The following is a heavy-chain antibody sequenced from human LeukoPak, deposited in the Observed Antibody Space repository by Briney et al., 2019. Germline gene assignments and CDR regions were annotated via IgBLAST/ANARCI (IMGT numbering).Heavy chain of an antibody. Sequence: SETLSLTCTVSDDSITMYYWTWIRQPPGKGLEWIGSIYHSGSTNYNPSLKSRVTISVDTSKNQFSLKLSSVTAADTAVYYCARGHCGGDCYANWFDPWGQGTLVTVSS. J-gene: IGHJ5*02. V-gene: IGHV4-59*01. D-gene: IGHD2-21*02. CDR2: IYHSGST. CDR3: ARGHCGGDCYANWFDP. CDR1: DDSITMYY.